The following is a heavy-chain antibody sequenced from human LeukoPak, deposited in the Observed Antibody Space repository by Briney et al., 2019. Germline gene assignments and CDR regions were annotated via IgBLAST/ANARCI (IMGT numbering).Heavy chain of an antibody. V-gene: IGHV3-30*02. J-gene: IGHJ5*02. CDR3: PKEGPNINLFDP. D-gene: IGHD1-14*01. CDR2: IRYDGSNK. CDR1: GFTFSSYG. Sequence: PGGSLRLSCAASGFTFSSYGMHWVRQAPGKGLEWVAFIRYDGSNKYYADSVKGRFTISRDNSKNTLYLQMNSLRAEDTAVYYCPKEGPNINLFDPRGQGTLVSVRS.